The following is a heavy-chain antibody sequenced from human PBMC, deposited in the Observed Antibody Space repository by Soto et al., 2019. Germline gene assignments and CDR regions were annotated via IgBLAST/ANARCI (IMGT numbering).Heavy chain of an antibody. J-gene: IGHJ5*02. Sequence: SETLSLTCAIYGASFSDYSWSWIRQSPGKGLEWIAEINHTGRTNYIPSLKSRVTISEDTSKNQFFLELRSVTAADTAVYYCARRPAYSSNCYIWFNPWGHGTPDNVST. D-gene: IGHD2-2*01. V-gene: IGHV4-34*01. CDR2: INHTGRT. CDR3: ARRPAYSSNCYIWFNP. CDR1: GASFSDYS.